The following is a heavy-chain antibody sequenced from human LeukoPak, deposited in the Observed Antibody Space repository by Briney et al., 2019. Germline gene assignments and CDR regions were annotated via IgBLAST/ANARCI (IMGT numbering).Heavy chain of an antibody. CDR2: IYHSGST. V-gene: IGHV4-38-2*02. Sequence: SETLSLTCTVSGYSISSGYYWGWIRQPPGKGPEWIGSIYHSGSTYYNPSLKSRVTISVDTSKNQFSLKLSSVTAADTAVYYCARGPGRFGEIQPRALYYYYYMDVWGKGTTVTVSS. D-gene: IGHD3-10*01. J-gene: IGHJ6*03. CDR1: GYSISSGYY. CDR3: ARGPGRFGEIQPRALYYYYYMDV.